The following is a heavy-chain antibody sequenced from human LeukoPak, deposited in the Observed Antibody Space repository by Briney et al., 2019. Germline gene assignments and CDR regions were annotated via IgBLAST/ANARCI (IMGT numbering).Heavy chain of an antibody. CDR2: IKQDGSEK. CDR1: GLTFSSYW. J-gene: IGHJ4*02. Sequence: GGSLRLSCAASGLTFSSYWMSWVRQAPGKGLEWVANIKQDGSEKYYVDSVKGRFTISRDNAKASLYLQMSSLRAEDTAVYFCARDTRGGGSFDWGQGTLVTVSS. D-gene: IGHD2-15*01. CDR3: ARDTRGGGSFD. V-gene: IGHV3-7*01.